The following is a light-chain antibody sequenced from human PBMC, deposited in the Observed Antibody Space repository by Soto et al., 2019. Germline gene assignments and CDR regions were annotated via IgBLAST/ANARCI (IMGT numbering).Light chain of an antibody. CDR3: QQRSNWPT. Sequence: EIVLTQSPDTLSLSPGERAALSCRASQSVDTYLAWYQQKPGQAPRLLIYDASNRATGIPARFSGSGSGTDFTLTISSLEPEDFAVYYCQQRSNWPTFGGGTKVEIK. CDR1: QSVDTY. CDR2: DAS. J-gene: IGKJ4*01. V-gene: IGKV3-11*01.